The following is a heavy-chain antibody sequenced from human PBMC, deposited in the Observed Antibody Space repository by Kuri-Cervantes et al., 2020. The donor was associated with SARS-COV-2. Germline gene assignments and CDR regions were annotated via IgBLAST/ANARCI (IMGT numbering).Heavy chain of an antibody. V-gene: IGHV3-7*01. D-gene: IGHD3-9*01. J-gene: IGHJ5*02. Sequence: GESLKISCAASGFTFSSYWMSWVRQAPGKGLEWVANIKQDGSEKYYVDSVKGRFTISRDNAKNSLYLQMNSLRAEDTAVYYCARLIFPLQGWFDPWGQGTLVTVSS. CDR1: GFTFSSYW. CDR3: ARLIFPLQGWFDP. CDR2: IKQDGSEK.